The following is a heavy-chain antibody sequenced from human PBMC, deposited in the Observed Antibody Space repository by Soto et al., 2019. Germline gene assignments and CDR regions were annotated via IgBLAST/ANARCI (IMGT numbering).Heavy chain of an antibody. J-gene: IGHJ6*03. CDR3: ARLQYSSSPEATYSYYYYMDV. Sequence: ASVKVSCKASGYTFASYGISWARQAPGQGLERKEWISAYNSNTNYAQKLQGRVTMTTDTYTSTAYLELRSLRSDDTAVYYCARLQYSSSPEATYSYYYYMDVWGKGTTVTVSS. CDR1: GYTFASYG. CDR2: ISAYNSNT. V-gene: IGHV1-18*01. D-gene: IGHD6-6*01.